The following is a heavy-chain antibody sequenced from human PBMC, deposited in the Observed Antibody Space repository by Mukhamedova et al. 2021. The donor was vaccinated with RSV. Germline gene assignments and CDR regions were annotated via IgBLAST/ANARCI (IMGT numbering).Heavy chain of an antibody. J-gene: IGHJ4*02. CDR2: INHSGST. CDR3: ARGNKGLYSSSWYGVDY. D-gene: IGHD6-13*01. Sequence: GKGLEWIGEINHSGSTNYNPSLKSRVTISVDTSKNQFSLKLSSVTAADTAVYYCARGNKGLYSSSWYGVDYWGQGTLVTVSS. V-gene: IGHV4-34*01.